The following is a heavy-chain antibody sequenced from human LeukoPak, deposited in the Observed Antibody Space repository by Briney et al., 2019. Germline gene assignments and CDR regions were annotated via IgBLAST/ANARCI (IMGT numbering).Heavy chain of an antibody. CDR3: ATSVDTALVGYFDY. J-gene: IGHJ4*02. D-gene: IGHD5-18*01. V-gene: IGHV3-21*01. CDR1: GFTFSSYS. Sequence: GGSLRLSSAASGFTFSSYSMNWVRQAPGKGLEWVSSISSSSSYIYYADSVKGRFTISRDNAKNSLYLQMNSLRAEDTAVYYCATSVDTALVGYFDYWGQGTLVTVSS. CDR2: ISSSSSYI.